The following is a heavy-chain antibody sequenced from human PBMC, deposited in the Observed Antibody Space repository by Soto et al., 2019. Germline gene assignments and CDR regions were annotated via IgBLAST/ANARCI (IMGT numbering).Heavy chain of an antibody. Sequence: SETLSLTCTVSGGSFKSGSYYWSWVRQPPGKGLEWIGYVYYTGRTSYSPSLKSRVTISADTSKNQFSLILNSVTAADTAVYCCAREYDYFGHLDQVSLVAAST. CDR3: AREYDYFGH. D-gene: IGHD2-8*01. V-gene: IGHV4-61*01. J-gene: IGHJ4*02. CDR2: VYYTGRT. CDR1: GGSFKSGSYY.